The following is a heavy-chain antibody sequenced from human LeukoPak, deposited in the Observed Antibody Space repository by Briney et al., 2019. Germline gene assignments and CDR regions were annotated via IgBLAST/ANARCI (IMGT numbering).Heavy chain of an antibody. D-gene: IGHD3-10*01. CDR3: AKDHGMVRGVGIFDY. J-gene: IGHJ4*02. CDR1: GFTFSSYA. Sequence: GGSLRLSCAASGFTFSSYAMSWVRQAPGKGLEWVSAISGSGGSTYYADSVKGRFTISRDNSKNTLYLQMNSLRAEDTAVYYCAKDHGMVRGVGIFDYWGQGTLVTVSS. CDR2: ISGSGGST. V-gene: IGHV3-23*01.